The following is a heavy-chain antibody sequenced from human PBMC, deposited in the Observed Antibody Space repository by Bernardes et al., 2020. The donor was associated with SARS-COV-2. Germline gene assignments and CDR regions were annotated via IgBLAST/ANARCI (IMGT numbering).Heavy chain of an antibody. Sequence: SETLSLTCTVSGGSISSYYWSWIRQPPGKGLEWIGYIYYSGSTNYNPSLKSRVTISVDTSKNQFSLKLSSVTAADTAVYYCARGSITMFGVVTKPLEVWGQRTTVTFSS. CDR3: ARGSITMFGVVTKPLEV. D-gene: IGHD3-3*01. J-gene: IGHJ6*02. CDR2: IYYSGST. CDR1: GGSISSYY. V-gene: IGHV4-59*01.